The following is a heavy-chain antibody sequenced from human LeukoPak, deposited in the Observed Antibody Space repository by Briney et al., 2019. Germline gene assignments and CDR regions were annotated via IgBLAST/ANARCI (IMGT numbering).Heavy chain of an antibody. Sequence: GASVKVSCKASGYTFTSYYIHWVRQAPGQGLEWMGIINPSGGSTSYAQKFQGRVTMTRDTSTSTVYMELSSLRSEDTAVYYCARRYCSSTSCYGNYYYGMDVWGQGTTVTVSS. CDR2: INPSGGST. CDR1: GYTFTSYY. J-gene: IGHJ6*02. D-gene: IGHD2-2*01. V-gene: IGHV1-46*01. CDR3: ARRYCSSTSCYGNYYYGMDV.